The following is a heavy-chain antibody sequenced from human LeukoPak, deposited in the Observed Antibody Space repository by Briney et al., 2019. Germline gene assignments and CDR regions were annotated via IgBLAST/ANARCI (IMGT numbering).Heavy chain of an antibody. D-gene: IGHD3-10*01. Sequence: GGSLRLSCAASGFTFNDYFMTWIRQAPGRGLEWVSSISSSGGTIFYADSVKGRFTISRDNAKNSLYLQMNSLRAEDTAVYYCARDGSGSYYYYYYYYMDVWGKGTTVTISS. J-gene: IGHJ6*03. CDR1: GFTFNDYF. V-gene: IGHV3-11*04. CDR3: ARDGSGSYYYYYYYYMDV. CDR2: ISSSGGTI.